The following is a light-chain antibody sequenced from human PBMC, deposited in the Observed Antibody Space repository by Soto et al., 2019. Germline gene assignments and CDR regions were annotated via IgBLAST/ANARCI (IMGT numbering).Light chain of an antibody. V-gene: IGKV3-15*01. J-gene: IGKJ2*01. Sequence: EIVLTQSPGTLSLSPGERATLSCRASQSVSRNLAWYQQKPGQAPRLLIYAASTRATGIPARFSGSGSGTEFTLTISSLQSEDFAVYYCQQYNNWPYTFGQGTKLEIK. CDR2: AAS. CDR3: QQYNNWPYT. CDR1: QSVSRN.